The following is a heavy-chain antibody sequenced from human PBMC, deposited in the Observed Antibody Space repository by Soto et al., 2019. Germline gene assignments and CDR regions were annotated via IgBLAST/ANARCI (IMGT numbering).Heavy chain of an antibody. Sequence: ASVKVSCKASGGTFSSYAISWVRQAPGQGLEWMGGIIPIFGTANYAQKFQGRVTITADESTSTAYMELSSLRSEDTAVYYCAREPYYYDSSGYYYYYYGRDVWGQGTTVTVSS. CDR1: GGTFSSYA. CDR3: AREPYYYDSSGYYYYYYGRDV. V-gene: IGHV1-69*13. J-gene: IGHJ6*02. CDR2: IIPIFGTA. D-gene: IGHD3-22*01.